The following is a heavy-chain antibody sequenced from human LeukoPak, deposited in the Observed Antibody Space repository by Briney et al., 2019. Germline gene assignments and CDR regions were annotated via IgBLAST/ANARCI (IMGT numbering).Heavy chain of an antibody. CDR3: AGEIASGDAFDI. J-gene: IGHJ3*02. D-gene: IGHD2-21*01. CDR1: GFTFSDYY. CDR2: ISSSGSTI. V-gene: IGHV3-11*01. Sequence: GGSLRLSCAASGFTFSDYYMSWIRQAPGKGLEWVSYISSSGSTIYYADSVKGRFTISRDNAKNSLYLQMNSLRAEDTAVYYCAGEIASGDAFDIWGQGTMVTVSS.